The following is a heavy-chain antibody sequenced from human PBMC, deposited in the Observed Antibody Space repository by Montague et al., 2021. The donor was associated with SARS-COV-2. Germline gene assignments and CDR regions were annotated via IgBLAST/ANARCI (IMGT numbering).Heavy chain of an antibody. CDR1: GGSMRDHY. CDR3: ARAVSVLRAVNWFDP. CDR2: IYYSGGI. J-gene: IGHJ5*02. Sequence: SETLSLTRTVSGGSMRDHYWAWIRQPPGKGLEWLAYIYYSGGINSDASLKSRVSMSVDTSKNQFSLKLTSVTAADTAVYYCARAVSVLRAVNWFDPWGQGTLVTVSS. V-gene: IGHV4-59*11.